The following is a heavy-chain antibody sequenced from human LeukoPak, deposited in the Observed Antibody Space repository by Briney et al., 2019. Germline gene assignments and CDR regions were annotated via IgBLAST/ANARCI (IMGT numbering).Heavy chain of an antibody. J-gene: IGHJ4*02. CDR3: AILATRGPKDC. Sequence: GGSLRLSCAASGFTFSSSSMTWVRQAPGQGLEWVAYISSSGSNIYYADSVRGRFTISRDNAKNSLYLQMNTLGVEDTAVYYCAILATRGPKDCWGQGTLVTVSS. D-gene: IGHD1-26*01. CDR2: ISSSGSNI. V-gene: IGHV3-48*01. CDR1: GFTFSSSS.